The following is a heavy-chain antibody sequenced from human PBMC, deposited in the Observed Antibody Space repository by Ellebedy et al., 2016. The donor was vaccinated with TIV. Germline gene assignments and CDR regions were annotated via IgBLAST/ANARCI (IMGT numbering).Heavy chain of an antibody. CDR1: GFTASSNY. D-gene: IGHD3-10*01. CDR2: IYSGGST. V-gene: IGHV3-53*01. CDR3: AKGLYFGESSMLDY. Sequence: GGSLRLSXAASGFTASSNYMSWVRQAPGKGLEWVSVIYSGGSTYYADSVKRRFTISRDNSKNTLYLQMNSLRAEDTAVYYCAKGLYFGESSMLDYWGQGTLVTVSS. J-gene: IGHJ4*02.